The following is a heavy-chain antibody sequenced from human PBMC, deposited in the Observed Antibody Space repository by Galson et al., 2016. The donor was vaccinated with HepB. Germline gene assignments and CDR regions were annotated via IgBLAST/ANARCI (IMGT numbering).Heavy chain of an antibody. Sequence: SLRLSCAASGFTVSSYYMSWVRQAPGKGLEWVSIIYTGGSTYYADSVKGRFTISRDNSKNTLYLQMNGLRAEDTAVHYCAKGSWDSSSGWVYDYWGQGTLVTVSS. CDR2: IYTGGST. J-gene: IGHJ4*02. V-gene: IGHV3-53*01. CDR1: GFTVSSYY. CDR3: AKGSWDSSSGWVYDY. D-gene: IGHD6-6*01.